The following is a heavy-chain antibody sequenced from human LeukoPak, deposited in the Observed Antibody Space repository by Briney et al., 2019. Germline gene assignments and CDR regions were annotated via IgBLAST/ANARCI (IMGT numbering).Heavy chain of an antibody. D-gene: IGHD4-17*01. CDR2: INHSGST. Sequence: SETLSLTCAVYGGSFSGYYWSWIRQPPVKGLEWIGEINHSGSTNYNPSLKSRVTISVDTSKNQFSLKLSSVTAADTAVYYCARGRRLYGDYAGWFDPWGQGTLVTVSS. CDR1: GGSFSGYY. J-gene: IGHJ5*02. V-gene: IGHV4-34*01. CDR3: ARGRRLYGDYAGWFDP.